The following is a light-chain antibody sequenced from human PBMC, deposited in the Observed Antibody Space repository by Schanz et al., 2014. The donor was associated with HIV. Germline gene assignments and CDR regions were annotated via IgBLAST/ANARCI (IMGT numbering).Light chain of an antibody. V-gene: IGLV2-14*03. CDR1: SSDVGGYNH. Sequence: QSALTQPASVSGSPGQSITISCTGTSSDVGGYNHPSWYQHHPGKAPKLMIYDVSNRPSGVSNRFSGSKSGNTASLTISGLRPEDEADYYCNSYTRSGTHVFGPGTKLTVL. CDR3: NSYTRSGTHV. CDR2: DVS. J-gene: IGLJ1*01.